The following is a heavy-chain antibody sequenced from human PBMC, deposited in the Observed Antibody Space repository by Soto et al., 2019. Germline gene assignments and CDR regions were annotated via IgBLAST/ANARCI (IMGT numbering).Heavy chain of an antibody. D-gene: IGHD1-26*01. CDR1: GYTFTSYY. CDR3: ARVAIVGANWEDY. CDR2: INPDGGST. Sequence: QVQLVQSGAEVKKPGASVKVSCKASGYTFTSYYMHWVRQAPGQGLEWMGIINPDGGSTSYAQKFQGRVTMTRDTSTSPVYMELSSLRSEDTAVYYWARVAIVGANWEDYWGQGTLVTVSS. V-gene: IGHV1-46*01. J-gene: IGHJ4*02.